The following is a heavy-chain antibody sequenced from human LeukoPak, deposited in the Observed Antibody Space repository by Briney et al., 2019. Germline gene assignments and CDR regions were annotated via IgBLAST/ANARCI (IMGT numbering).Heavy chain of an antibody. D-gene: IGHD3-22*01. CDR1: GGTFSSYA. Sequence: ASVKVSCKASGGTFSSYAISWVRQAPGQGLEWMGGIIPIFGTANYAQKFQGRVTITADKSTSTAYMELSSLRSEDTAVYYCARDLGDSSGYYYGVDWFDPWGQGTLVTVSS. J-gene: IGHJ5*02. CDR3: ARDLGDSSGYYYGVDWFDP. CDR2: IIPIFGTA. V-gene: IGHV1-69*06.